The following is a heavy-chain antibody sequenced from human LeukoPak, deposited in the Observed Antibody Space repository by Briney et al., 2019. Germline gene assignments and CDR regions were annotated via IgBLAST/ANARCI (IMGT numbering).Heavy chain of an antibody. CDR3: ARDVIAVAGTSPFDY. Sequence: PGGSLRLSCAVSGFAFSSLAMHWVRQAPGKGLEWVSAISGSGGSTYYADSVKGRFTISRDNSKNTLYLQMNSLRAEDTAVYYCARDVIAVAGTSPFDYWGQGTLVTVSS. CDR1: GFAFSSLA. D-gene: IGHD6-19*01. J-gene: IGHJ4*02. V-gene: IGHV3-23*01. CDR2: ISGSGGST.